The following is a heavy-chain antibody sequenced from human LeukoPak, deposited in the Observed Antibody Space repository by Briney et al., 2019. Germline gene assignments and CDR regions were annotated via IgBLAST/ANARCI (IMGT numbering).Heavy chain of an antibody. D-gene: IGHD3-10*01. CDR1: GGSISSSTYY. Sequence: AETLSLTCTVSGGSISSSTYYWGRIRPPPGKGLVWLGAMYYTGTTYYNPSLRIRVTISVDTSKNHFSLKLSSVTAADTALYYCASAPRQGSIGSLDYWGQGTLVTVSS. CDR3: ASAPRQGSIGSLDY. CDR2: MYYTGTT. J-gene: IGHJ4*02. V-gene: IGHV4-39*01.